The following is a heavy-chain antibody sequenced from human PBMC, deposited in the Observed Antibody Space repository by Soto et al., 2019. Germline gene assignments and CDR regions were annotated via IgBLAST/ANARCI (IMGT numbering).Heavy chain of an antibody. CDR3: ARGHPHPPLHKYYYYYYGMDV. V-gene: IGHV4-34*01. Sequence: PSETLSLTCAVYGGSFSGYYWSWIRQPPGKGLEWIGEINHSGSTNYNPSLKSRVTISVDTSKNQFSLKLSSVTAADTAVYYCARGHPHPPLHKYYYYYYGMDVWGQGTTVTVSS. J-gene: IGHJ6*02. CDR1: GGSFSGYY. CDR2: INHSGST.